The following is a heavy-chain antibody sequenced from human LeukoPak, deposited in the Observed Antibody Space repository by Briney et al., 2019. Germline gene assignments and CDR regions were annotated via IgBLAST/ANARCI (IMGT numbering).Heavy chain of an antibody. Sequence: SETLSLTCTVSGGSISSSSYYWGWIRQPPGKGPEWIGSIYYSGSTYYNPSLKSRATISVDTSKNQFSLKLSSVTAADTAVYYCARVNTGYSLDYRGQGTLVTVSS. CDR3: ARVNTGYSLDY. V-gene: IGHV4-39*07. D-gene: IGHD5-18*01. CDR2: IYYSGST. CDR1: GGSISSSSYY. J-gene: IGHJ4*02.